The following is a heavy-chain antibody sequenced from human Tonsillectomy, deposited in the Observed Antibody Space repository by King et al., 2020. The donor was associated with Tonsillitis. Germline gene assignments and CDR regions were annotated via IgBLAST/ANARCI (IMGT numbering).Heavy chain of an antibody. CDR3: ARERYFSSSGYFDY. Sequence: VQLVESGGGVVQPGRSLRLCCAGSGFTFSSYAMHWVRQAPGKGLGWGAVISDDGTNKYYADSVEGRFTISRDNSKNTLYLQMNSLRGEDTAVYYCARERYFSSSGYFDYWGQGTLVTVSS. J-gene: IGHJ4*02. V-gene: IGHV3-30*01. CDR2: ISDDGTNK. CDR1: GFTFSSYA. D-gene: IGHD6-6*01.